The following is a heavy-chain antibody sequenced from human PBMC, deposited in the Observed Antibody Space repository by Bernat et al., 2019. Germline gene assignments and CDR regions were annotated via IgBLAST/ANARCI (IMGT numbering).Heavy chain of an antibody. V-gene: IGHV2-70*13. D-gene: IGHD4-17*01. Sequence: QVTLRESGPALVKPTQTLTLTCTFSGFSLTTSSTCVSWIRQSPGKALEWLARIDWDGDKWYTTSLKTRLSISKDTSKNQVVLTMTNMDPVDTATYYCARVDYGSETCYMDVWGKGTTVTVSS. J-gene: IGHJ6*03. CDR3: ARVDYGSETCYMDV. CDR1: GFSLTTSSTC. CDR2: IDWDGDK.